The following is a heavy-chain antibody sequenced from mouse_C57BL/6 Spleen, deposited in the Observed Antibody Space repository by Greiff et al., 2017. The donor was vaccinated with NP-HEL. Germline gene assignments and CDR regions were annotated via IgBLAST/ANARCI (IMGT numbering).Heavy chain of an antibody. CDR3: ARSRYGGRTGYFDV. J-gene: IGHJ1*03. D-gene: IGHD1-1*01. CDR1: GYTFTNYW. Sequence: VQRVESGAELVRPGTSVKMSCKASGYTFTNYWIGWAKQRPGHGLEWIGDIYPGGGYTNYNEKFKGKATLTADKSSSTAYRQFSSLTSEDSAIYYCARSRYGGRTGYFDVWGTGTTVTVSS. V-gene: IGHV1-63*01. CDR2: IYPGGGYT.